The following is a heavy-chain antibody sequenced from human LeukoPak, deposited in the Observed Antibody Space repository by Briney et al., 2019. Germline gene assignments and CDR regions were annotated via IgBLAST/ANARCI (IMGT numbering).Heavy chain of an antibody. D-gene: IGHD4-17*01. CDR1: GFTFSSYA. CDR3: ARGYGDWGDAFDI. Sequence: GGSLRLSCAASGFTFSSYAMHWVRQAPGKGLEWVAVISYDGSNKYYADSVKGRFTISRDNSKNTLYLQMNSLRAEDTAVYYCARGYGDWGDAFDIWGQGTMVTVSS. CDR2: ISYDGSNK. J-gene: IGHJ3*02. V-gene: IGHV3-30-3*01.